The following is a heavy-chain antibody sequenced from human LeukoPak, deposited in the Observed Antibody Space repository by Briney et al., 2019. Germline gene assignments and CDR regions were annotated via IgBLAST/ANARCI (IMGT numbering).Heavy chain of an antibody. CDR1: GFTFSRYG. CDR3: ARDLWAGNCRSSDCSNFDH. J-gene: IGHJ4*02. V-gene: IGHV3-33*01. Sequence: PGGSLRLSCAASGFTFSRYGMRWVRHAPGKGLGWVAVIRYDAPYKSSGASVKGRFTISRANSKNTVYLHMNSLRAPDMAVYYGARDLWAGNCRSSDCSNFDHWGQGTLVTVST. CDR2: IRYDAPYK. D-gene: IGHD2-21*02.